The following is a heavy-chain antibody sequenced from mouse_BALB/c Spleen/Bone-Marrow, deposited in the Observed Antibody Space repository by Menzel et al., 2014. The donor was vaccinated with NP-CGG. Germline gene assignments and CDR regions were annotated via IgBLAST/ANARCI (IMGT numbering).Heavy chain of an antibody. D-gene: IGHD2-4*01. Sequence: QVQLQESGPSLVKPSPSLYLTCTVSGFSLTSYGVHWVSQSPGKGLEWLGVIWRGGSKAYNADFMTSLTITKDNSKSQVFLKMNRLQADYTAIYYGTKRGDYDWFAYWGQGTLVTVSA. CDR1: GFSLTSYG. CDR3: TKRGDYDWFAY. V-gene: IGHV2-5-1*01. CDR2: IWRGGSK. J-gene: IGHJ3*01.